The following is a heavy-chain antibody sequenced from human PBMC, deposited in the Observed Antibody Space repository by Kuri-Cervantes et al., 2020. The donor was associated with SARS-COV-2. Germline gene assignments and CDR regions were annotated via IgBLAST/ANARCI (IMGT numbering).Heavy chain of an antibody. CDR3: ATKPPGVNDAFDI. CDR1: GFTVSSNY. D-gene: IGHD1-14*01. CDR2: IYSGGST. V-gene: IGHV3-66*02. J-gene: IGHJ3*02. Sequence: GESLKISCAASGFTVSSNYMSWVRQAPGKRLEWVSVIYSGGSTYYADSVKGRFTISRDNSKNTLYLQMNSLRAEDTAVYYCATKPPGVNDAFDIWGQGTMVTVSS.